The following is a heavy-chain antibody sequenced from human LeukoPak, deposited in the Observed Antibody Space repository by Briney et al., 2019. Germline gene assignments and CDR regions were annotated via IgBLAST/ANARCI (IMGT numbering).Heavy chain of an antibody. CDR2: ISSNGHDT. Sequence: GGPLRLSCSASGFTFSVHVIHWVRQAPGRGLEFVSAISSNGHDTYYADSVKARSTISRDNSQNTVYLQMSSLRTDDTAVYYCVKEAYRVSHNDYWGQGTLVTVSS. J-gene: IGHJ4*02. V-gene: IGHV3-64D*06. CDR1: GFTFSVHV. CDR3: VKEAYRVSHNDY. D-gene: IGHD3-16*02.